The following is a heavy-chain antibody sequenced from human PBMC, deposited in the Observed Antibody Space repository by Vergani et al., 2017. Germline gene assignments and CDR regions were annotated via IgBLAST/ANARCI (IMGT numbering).Heavy chain of an antibody. J-gene: IGHJ2*01. CDR2: IRYDGSNK. CDR1: GFTFSSYG. V-gene: IGHV3-30*02. Sequence: VQLLESGGGLVQPGGSLRLSCAASGFTFSSYGMHWVRQAPGKGLEWVAFIRYDGSNKYYADSVKGRFTISRDNSKNTLYLQMNSLRAEDTAVYYCARDGPFGSSWPRTREGYFDLWGRGTLVTVSS. D-gene: IGHD6-13*01. CDR3: ARDGPFGSSWPRTREGYFDL.